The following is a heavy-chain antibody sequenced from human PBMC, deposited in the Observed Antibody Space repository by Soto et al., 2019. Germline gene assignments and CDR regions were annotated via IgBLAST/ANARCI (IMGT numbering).Heavy chain of an antibody. V-gene: IGHV4-4*07. D-gene: IGHD4-17*01. J-gene: IGHJ6*02. CDR3: ARVRDYGGGYYYYGMDV. CDR1: GGSISSYY. CDR2: IYTSGST. Sequence: SETLSLTCTVSGGSISSYYWSWIRQPAGKGLEWIGRIYTSGSTNYNPSLKSRVTMSVDTSKNQFSLKLSSVTAADTAVYYCARVRDYGGGYYYYGMDVWGQGTTVTVSS.